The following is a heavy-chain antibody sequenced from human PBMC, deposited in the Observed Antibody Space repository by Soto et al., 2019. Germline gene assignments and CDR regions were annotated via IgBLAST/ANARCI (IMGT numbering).Heavy chain of an antibody. D-gene: IGHD2-15*01. V-gene: IGHV1-3*01. CDR2: INAGNGNT. Sequence: WLHEEKKKRLEWMGWINAGNGNTKYSQKFQGRVTITRDTSASTAYMELSSLRSEDTAVYYCARGHGCSGGSSYNCYSGMDVWGQGTSVIGSS. J-gene: IGHJ6*02. CDR3: ARGHGCSGGSSYNCYSGMDV.